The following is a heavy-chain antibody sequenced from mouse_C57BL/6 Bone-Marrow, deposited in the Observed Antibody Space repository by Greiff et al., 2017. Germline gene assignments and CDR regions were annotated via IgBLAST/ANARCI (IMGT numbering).Heavy chain of an antibody. Sequence: QVQLQQSGAELVRPGASVKLSCKASGYTFTDYYINWVKQRPGQGLEWIARIYPGSGNTYYNEKFKGKATLTAEKSSSTAYMQLSSLTSEDSAVYFCARGGNYCCAMDYWGQGTSVTVSS. CDR1: GYTFTDYY. V-gene: IGHV1-76*01. CDR2: IYPGSGNT. J-gene: IGHJ4*01. D-gene: IGHD2-1*01. CDR3: ARGGNYCCAMDY.